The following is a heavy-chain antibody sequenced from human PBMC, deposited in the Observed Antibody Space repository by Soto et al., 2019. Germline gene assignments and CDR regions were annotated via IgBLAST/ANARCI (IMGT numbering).Heavy chain of an antibody. J-gene: IGHJ6*02. CDR3: ARRSFGVVIYYYGMDV. D-gene: IGHD3-3*01. CDR2: IIPIFGTA. Sequence: QVQLVQSGAEVKKPGSSVKVSCKASGGTFSSYAISWVRQAPGQGLEWMGGIIPIFGTANYAQKFQGRVTITXXEXTXIAYMELSSLRSEDTAVYYWARRSFGVVIYYYGMDVWGQGTTVTVSS. CDR1: GGTFSSYA. V-gene: IGHV1-69*05.